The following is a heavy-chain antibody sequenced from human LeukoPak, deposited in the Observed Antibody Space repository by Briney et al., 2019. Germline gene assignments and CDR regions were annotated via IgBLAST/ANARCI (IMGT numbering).Heavy chain of an antibody. CDR3: ARGYRRPGY. CDR2: ISSSSNNI. CDR1: GFTFSTYT. D-gene: IGHD1-1*01. Sequence: GGSLRLSCAASGFTFSTYTMNWVRQAPGKGLEWVSSISSSSNNINYADSVKGRFTISRDNAMNSVHLQMNSLRVEDTAVYYCARGYRRPGYWGQGTLITVSS. J-gene: IGHJ4*02. V-gene: IGHV3-21*01.